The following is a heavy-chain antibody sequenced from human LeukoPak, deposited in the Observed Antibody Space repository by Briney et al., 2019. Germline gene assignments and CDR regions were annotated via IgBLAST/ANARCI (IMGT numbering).Heavy chain of an antibody. Sequence: ASVKVSCKASGYTFTGYYMHWVRQAPRQGLEWMGWINPNSGGTNYAQKFQGRVTMTRDTSISTAYMEMSRLRSDDTAVYYCARGQDSSGYYFWFDPWGQGTLVTVSS. CDR2: INPNSGGT. V-gene: IGHV1-2*02. CDR1: GYTFTGYY. CDR3: ARGQDSSGYYFWFDP. D-gene: IGHD3-22*01. J-gene: IGHJ5*02.